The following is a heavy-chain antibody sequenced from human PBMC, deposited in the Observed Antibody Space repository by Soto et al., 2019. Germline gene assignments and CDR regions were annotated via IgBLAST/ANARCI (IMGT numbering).Heavy chain of an antibody. CDR1: GGSISSGGYY. CDR3: ARVYGSGSYRWFDP. J-gene: IGHJ5*02. D-gene: IGHD3-10*01. V-gene: IGHV4-31*03. Sequence: SETLSLTCTVSGGSISSGGYYWSWIRQHPGKGLEWIGYIYYSGSTYYNPSLKSRVTISVDTSKNQFSLKLSSVTAADTAVYYCARVYGSGSYRWFDPWGQGTLVTVSS. CDR2: IYYSGST.